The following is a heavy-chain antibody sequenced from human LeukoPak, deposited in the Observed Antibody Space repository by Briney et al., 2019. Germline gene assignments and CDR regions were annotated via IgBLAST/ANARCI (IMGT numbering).Heavy chain of an antibody. CDR3: ARSDFWSGYPYTLDY. CDR1: GGSISSGSYY. J-gene: IGHJ4*02. V-gene: IGHV4-61*02. D-gene: IGHD3-3*01. Sequence: SETLSLTCTVSGGSISSGSYYWSWIRQPAGKGLEWIGRIYTSGSTNYNPSLKSRVTISVDTSKNQFSLKLSSVTAADTAVYYCARSDFWSGYPYTLDYWGQGTLVTVSS. CDR2: IYTSGST.